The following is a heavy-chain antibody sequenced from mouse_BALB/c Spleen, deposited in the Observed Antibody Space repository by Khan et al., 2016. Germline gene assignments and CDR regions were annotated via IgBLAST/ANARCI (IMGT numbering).Heavy chain of an antibody. CDR2: IRLKSNNYAT. CDR3: TTGFAY. V-gene: IGHV6-6*02. Sequence: EVQLQASGGGLVQPGGSMKLSCVASGFTFSNYWMNWVRQSPEKGLEWVAEIRLKSNNYATHYAESVKGRFTISRDDSKSSVYLQMNNVRAEDTGIYYCTTGFAYWGQGTLVTVSA. CDR1: GFTFSNYW. J-gene: IGHJ3*01.